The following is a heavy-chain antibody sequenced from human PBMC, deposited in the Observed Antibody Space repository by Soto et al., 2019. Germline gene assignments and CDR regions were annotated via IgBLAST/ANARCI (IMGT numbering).Heavy chain of an antibody. J-gene: IGHJ5*02. V-gene: IGHV4-34*01. Sequence: QVQLQQWGAGLLKPSETLSLTCAVYGASFSGYYWSWIRQPPGKGLEWLGEINHSGIINYNPSLESRVTISVDTSVKQFSLKLSSVTAADTAVYYCARALPIAARAAWFDPWGQGTLVTVSS. CDR3: ARALPIAARAAWFDP. CDR1: GASFSGYY. CDR2: INHSGII. D-gene: IGHD6-6*01.